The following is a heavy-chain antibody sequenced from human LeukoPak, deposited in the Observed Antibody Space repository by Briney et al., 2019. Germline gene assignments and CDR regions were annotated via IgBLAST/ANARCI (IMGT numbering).Heavy chain of an antibody. CDR1: GYTFTSYG. V-gene: IGHV1-18*01. CDR3: ARGAVNRYNWNDDNFYYYYMDV. CDR2: ISGYNGYT. Sequence: ASVKASCKASGYTFTSYGINWVRQAPGQGLEWTGWISGYNGYTYYAQKLQGRVTMTTDTSTSTAYMELRSLRSGDTAVYYCARGAVNRYNWNDDNFYYYYMDVWGKGTTVTISS. D-gene: IGHD1-1*01. J-gene: IGHJ6*03.